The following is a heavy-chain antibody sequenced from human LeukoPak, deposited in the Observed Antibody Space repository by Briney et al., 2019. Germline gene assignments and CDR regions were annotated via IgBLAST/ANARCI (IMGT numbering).Heavy chain of an antibody. CDR2: IAYDGSKK. V-gene: IGHV3-30*03. CDR1: GFSFSDYN. D-gene: IGHD2-21*02. CDR3: ARDPMATALSDYYYYYMDV. Sequence: GGSLRLSCAASGFSFSDYNMNWVRQAPGKGLEWVAAIAYDGSKKYDGDSVRGRFSISRDNSKNTLYLQMNSLRADDTAVYYCARDPMATALSDYYYYYMDVWGKGTTVTVSS. J-gene: IGHJ6*03.